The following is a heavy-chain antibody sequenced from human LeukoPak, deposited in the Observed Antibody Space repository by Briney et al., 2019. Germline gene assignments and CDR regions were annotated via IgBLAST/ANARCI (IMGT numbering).Heavy chain of an antibody. J-gene: IGHJ4*02. D-gene: IGHD3-9*01. Sequence: GGSLRLSCAASGFTFSSYAMSWVRQAPGKGLEWVSAISGSGGSTYYADSVKGRFTISRDNSKNTLYLQMNSLRAEDTAVYYCAKDIRYFDWLGPDYWGQETLVTVSS. V-gene: IGHV3-23*01. CDR3: AKDIRYFDWLGPDY. CDR1: GFTFSSYA. CDR2: ISGSGGST.